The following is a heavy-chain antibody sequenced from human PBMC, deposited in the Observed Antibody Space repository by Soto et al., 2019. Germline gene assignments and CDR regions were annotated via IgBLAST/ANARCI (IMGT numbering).Heavy chain of an antibody. CDR2: IRSKSNNFAT. V-gene: IGHV3-73*02. CDR1: GFTLTGSD. Sequence: ERQLVESGGGLVQSGGSLKLSCAASGFTLTGSDIHWVRQASGKGLEWVGRIRSKSNNFATSYAESVRGRFSISRDDSDTTASLQMSSLKTEDTAIYYCTRHQEGRSMVFYGMDVWGQGTTVTVSS. D-gene: IGHD3-10*01. J-gene: IGHJ6*02. CDR3: TRHQEGRSMVFYGMDV.